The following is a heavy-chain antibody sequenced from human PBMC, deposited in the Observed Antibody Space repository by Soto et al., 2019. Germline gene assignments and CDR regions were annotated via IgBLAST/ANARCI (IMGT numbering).Heavy chain of an antibody. Sequence: PGGSLRLSCAASGFTFSSYAMSWVRQAPGKGLEWVSAISGGGGSTYYADSVKGRFTISRDNSKNTLYLQMNSLRAEDTAVYYCAALNYYDSSGYYSGADYWGQGTLVTVSS. CDR1: GFTFSSYA. J-gene: IGHJ4*02. CDR2: ISGGGGST. D-gene: IGHD3-22*01. CDR3: AALNYYDSSGYYSGADY. V-gene: IGHV3-23*01.